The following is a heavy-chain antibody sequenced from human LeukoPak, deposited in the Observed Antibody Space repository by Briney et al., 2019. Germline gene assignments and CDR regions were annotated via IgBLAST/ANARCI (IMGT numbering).Heavy chain of an antibody. CDR2: ISSSGSSI. J-gene: IGHJ4*02. V-gene: IGHV3-11*04. CDR3: SKGNNPMVRGLKPAGSCFDY. CDR1: GLTFSDYY. Sequence: KAGGSLRLSCAVTGLTFSDYYMSWIRQAPGKGLEWVSYISSSGSSIFYADSVKGRFTISRDNAKNSLYLQMNSLRPEDTAVYYCSKGNNPMVRGLKPAGSCFDYWGQGTLVTVSS. D-gene: IGHD3-10*01.